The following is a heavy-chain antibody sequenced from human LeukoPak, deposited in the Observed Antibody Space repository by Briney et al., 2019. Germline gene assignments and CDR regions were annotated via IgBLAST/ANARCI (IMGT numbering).Heavy chain of an antibody. CDR3: ARRGIAVAGHFDY. V-gene: IGHV5-51*01. CDR2: IYPGNSDT. CDR1: GYSFTSYW. J-gene: IGHJ4*02. Sequence: GESLKISCQGSGYSFTSYWIGWVRQMPGKGLEWMGIIYPGNSDTRYSPSFQGQVTISADKSISTAYLQWSSLKASDTAMYHCARRGIAVAGHFDYWGQGTLVTVSS. D-gene: IGHD6-19*01.